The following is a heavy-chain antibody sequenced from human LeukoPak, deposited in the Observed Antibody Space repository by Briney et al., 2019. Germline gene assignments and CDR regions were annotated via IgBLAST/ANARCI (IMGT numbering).Heavy chain of an antibody. CDR2: IIPIFGTA. J-gene: IGHJ5*02. V-gene: IGHV1-69*01. Sequence: SVKVSCKASGGTFSSYAISWVRQAPGQGLEWMGGIIPIFGTANYAQKFQGRVTITADESTSTAYMELSSLRSEDTAVYYCARDPGSFLSSSGWLNWFDHWGQGTLVTVSS. CDR1: GGTFSSYA. D-gene: IGHD6-19*01. CDR3: ARDPGSFLSSSGWLNWFDH.